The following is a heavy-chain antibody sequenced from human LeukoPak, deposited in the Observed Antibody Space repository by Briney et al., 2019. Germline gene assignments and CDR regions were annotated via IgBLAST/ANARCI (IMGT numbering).Heavy chain of an antibody. D-gene: IGHD2-15*01. Sequence: SETLSLTWTLSGGSISSYYWNWIRQPPGKGLEWIGYIYYSGSTNYNRSLKRQVTISVDTSKNQFSLKLSSVTAADTAVYYCARWGADCSGGSCYSKRPAKRTFDYWGQGTLVTVSS. V-gene: IGHV4-59*01. J-gene: IGHJ4*02. CDR1: GGSISSYY. CDR2: IYYSGST. CDR3: ARWGADCSGGSCYSKRPAKRTFDY.